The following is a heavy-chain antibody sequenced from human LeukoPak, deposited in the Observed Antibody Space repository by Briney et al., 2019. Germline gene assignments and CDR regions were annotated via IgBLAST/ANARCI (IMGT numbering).Heavy chain of an antibody. J-gene: IGHJ4*02. CDR2: ISGSGSTI. D-gene: IGHD1-26*01. Sequence: NPGGSLRLSCAASGFTFSDYYMSWIRQAPGKGLEWVSYISGSGSTIYYADSVKGRFTISRDNAKNSLYLQMNSLRAEDTAVYYCAKDPSGSYYFDYWGQGTLVTVSS. CDR1: GFTFSDYY. CDR3: AKDPSGSYYFDY. V-gene: IGHV3-11*01.